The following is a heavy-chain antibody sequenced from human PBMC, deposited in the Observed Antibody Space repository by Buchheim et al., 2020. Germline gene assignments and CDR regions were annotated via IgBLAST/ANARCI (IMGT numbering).Heavy chain of an antibody. V-gene: IGHV4-39*01. D-gene: IGHD3-10*01. Sequence: QLQLQESGPRLVKPSETLSLTCTVSGGSITSDSHYWGWIRQPPGKGLEWIASIYYSSGSTYYNPSLKIRVTIPVDTSKNQFSLKLTSLTAADTAVYYCGSTLRGWFGVGDYWGQGAL. CDR2: IYYSSGST. J-gene: IGHJ4*02. CDR1: GGSITSDSHY. CDR3: GSTLRGWFGVGDY.